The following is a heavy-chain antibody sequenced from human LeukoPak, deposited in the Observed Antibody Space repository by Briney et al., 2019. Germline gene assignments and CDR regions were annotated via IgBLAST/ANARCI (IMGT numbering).Heavy chain of an antibody. CDR3: ARWVALTGLDY. J-gene: IGHJ4*02. CDR1: GVSFSYHG. V-gene: IGHV3-69-1*01. CDR2: ISLSGTP. D-gene: IGHD3/OR15-3a*01. Sequence: PGGFLRLSCVGSGVSFSYHGMNWVRQAPGKGLEWVSYISLSGTPYYSDSVRGRFTVSRDDARNSLYLQMNSLRAEDTAVYYCARWVALTGLDYWGQGILVTVSS.